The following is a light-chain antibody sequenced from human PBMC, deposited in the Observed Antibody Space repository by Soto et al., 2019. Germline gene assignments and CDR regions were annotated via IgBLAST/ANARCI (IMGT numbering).Light chain of an antibody. CDR3: CSYAGSSTHVV. J-gene: IGLJ2*01. CDR1: SSDVGSYNL. CDR2: EGS. V-gene: IGLV2-23*01. Sequence: QSALTQPASVSGSPGQSITISCTGTSSDVGSYNLVSWYQQHPGKAPKLMIYEGSKRPSGVSKRFSGSKSGNTASLTISGLQAEDEADYYCCSYAGSSTHVVFGEGTKVTVL.